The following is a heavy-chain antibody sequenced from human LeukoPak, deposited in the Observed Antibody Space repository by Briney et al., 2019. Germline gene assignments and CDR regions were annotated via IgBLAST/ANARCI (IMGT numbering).Heavy chain of an antibody. Sequence: GSLRLSCAASGFTFSSFAMSWVRQAPEKGLEWVSGISGTGGTTYYADFVKGRFTISRDNSKNTLYLQMNSLRDEDTAVYYCAKDRQFLEHLFDYWGQGSLVAVSP. D-gene: IGHD3-3*01. CDR1: GFTFSSFA. J-gene: IGHJ4*02. CDR3: AKDRQFLEHLFDY. CDR2: ISGTGGTT. V-gene: IGHV3-23*01.